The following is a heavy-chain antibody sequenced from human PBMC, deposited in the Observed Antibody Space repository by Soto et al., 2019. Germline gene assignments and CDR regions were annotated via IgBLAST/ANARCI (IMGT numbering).Heavy chain of an antibody. V-gene: IGHV3-74*01. Sequence: EVQLVESGGGLVQPGGSLRLSCAASGFTFSNYWMHWVRQAPGKGLLWVSRINSDGSSTSYADSVKGRFTISRDNAKNTLYLQMNSLRADVTAVYYCARDSILVPDYASFWVPPGGDGLEIWGQGTMVTASS. CDR2: INSDGSST. CDR1: GFTFSNYW. D-gene: IGHD2-2*01. CDR3: ARDSILVPDYASFWVPPGGDGLEI. J-gene: IGHJ3*02.